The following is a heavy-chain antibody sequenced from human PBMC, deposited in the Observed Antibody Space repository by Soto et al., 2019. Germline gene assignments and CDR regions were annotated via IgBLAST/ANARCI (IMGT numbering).Heavy chain of an antibody. CDR2: ISGSGGGT. V-gene: IGHV3-23*01. CDR3: AKEMYPRTVLDSSSPWGDY. D-gene: IGHD6-6*01. Sequence: GGSLRLSCSASGFTFTSYAMSWVRQAPGKGLEWVSGISGSGGGTKSADSVKGRFTISRDNFKNMLYLQMNSLRAEDTAVYFCAKEMYPRTVLDSSSPWGDYWGQGTLVTVSS. CDR1: GFTFTSYA. J-gene: IGHJ4*02.